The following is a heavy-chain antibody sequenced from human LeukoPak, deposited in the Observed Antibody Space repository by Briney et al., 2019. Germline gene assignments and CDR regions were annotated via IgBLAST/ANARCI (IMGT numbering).Heavy chain of an antibody. Sequence: PSQTLSLTCTVSGGSISSGSYYWTWIRQPAGKGLEWIGRISTSGRTNFNPSLKSRVTISIDTSKNQFSLKLSSVTAADTAVYYCARDVGGYRYGYRPTELYWYFDLWGRGTLVTVSS. CDR2: ISTSGRT. CDR3: ARDVGGYRYGYRPTELYWYFDL. J-gene: IGHJ2*01. D-gene: IGHD5-18*01. V-gene: IGHV4-61*02. CDR1: GGSISSGSYY.